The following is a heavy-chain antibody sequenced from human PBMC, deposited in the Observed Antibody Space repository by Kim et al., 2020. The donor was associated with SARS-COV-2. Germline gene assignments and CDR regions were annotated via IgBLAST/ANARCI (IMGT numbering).Heavy chain of an antibody. D-gene: IGHD3-22*01. V-gene: IGHV3-7*01. CDR2: IKQDGSEK. Sequence: GGSLRLSCAASGFTFSSYWMSWVRQAPGKGLEWVANIKQDGSEKYYVDSVKGRFTISRDNAKNSLYLQMNSLRAEDTAVYYCAREEMTMIVVVITPVYYYGMDVGGQGTTVTVSS. J-gene: IGHJ6*02. CDR1: GFTFSSYW. CDR3: AREEMTMIVVVITPVYYYGMDV.